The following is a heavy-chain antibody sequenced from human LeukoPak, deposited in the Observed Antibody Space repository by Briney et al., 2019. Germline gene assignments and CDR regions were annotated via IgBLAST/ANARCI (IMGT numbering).Heavy chain of an antibody. D-gene: IGHD6-19*01. J-gene: IGHJ4*02. CDR1: GFTFSSYE. Sequence: GGSLRLSCAASGFTFSSYEMSWVRQAPGKGLEWLSYISSSGSTIYYADSVKGRFTISRDNAKNTLYLQMNSLRAEDTAMYYCARRGAVAGTFDYWGQGTLVTVSS. CDR3: ARRGAVAGTFDY. CDR2: ISSSGSTI. V-gene: IGHV3-48*03.